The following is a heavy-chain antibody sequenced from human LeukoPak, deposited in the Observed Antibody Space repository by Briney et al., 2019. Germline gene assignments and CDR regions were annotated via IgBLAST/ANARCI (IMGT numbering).Heavy chain of an antibody. D-gene: IGHD6-19*01. CDR3: ARGDSGSGWSYYYYYYMDV. Sequence: SETLSLTCTVSGGSISSYYWSWIRQPAGKGLEWIGRIYTSGSTNYNPSLKSRVTMSVDTSKNQFSLKLSSVTAADTAVYYCARGDSGSGWSYYYYYYMDVWGKGTTVTISS. CDR2: IYTSGST. CDR1: GGSISSYY. V-gene: IGHV4-4*07. J-gene: IGHJ6*03.